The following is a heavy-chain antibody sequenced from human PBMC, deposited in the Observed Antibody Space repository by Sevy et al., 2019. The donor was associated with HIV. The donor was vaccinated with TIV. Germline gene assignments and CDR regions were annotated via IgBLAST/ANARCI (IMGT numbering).Heavy chain of an antibody. CDR3: ARESGSDWYLDF. CDR1: GFTFGSYD. D-gene: IGHD6-19*01. CDR2: IWFDGSNQ. J-gene: IGHJ4*02. Sequence: GESLKISCAASGFTFGSYDMHWVRQAPGKGLEWVAVIWFDGSNQYYGDSVKGRFTISRDNSKNTVYLHMNSLRVDDTAVYYCARESGSDWYLDFWGQGTLVTVSS. V-gene: IGHV3-33*01.